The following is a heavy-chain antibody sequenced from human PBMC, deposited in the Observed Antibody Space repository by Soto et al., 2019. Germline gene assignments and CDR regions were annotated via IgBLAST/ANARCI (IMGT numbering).Heavy chain of an antibody. CDR2: INAGNGNT. Sequence: QVQLVQSGAEEKKPGASVKVSCKASGYTFTSYAMHWVRQAPGQRLEWMGWINAGNGNTKYSQKFQGRVTITRDTSARTDYMELSSLRSEDTAVYYCARVSGWYVLDYWCQGTLVTVSS. V-gene: IGHV1-3*05. D-gene: IGHD6-19*01. CDR3: ARVSGWYVLDY. J-gene: IGHJ4*02. CDR1: GYTFTSYA.